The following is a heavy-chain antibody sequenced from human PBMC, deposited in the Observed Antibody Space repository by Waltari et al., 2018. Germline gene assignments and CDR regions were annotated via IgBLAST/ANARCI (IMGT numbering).Heavy chain of an antibody. Sequence: VQLXESGGGXAQPVGSLRXSFAPTGLPAANNYMRWVRQAPGKGLEWVXLIYSXGYTQYADSVXGRFTISRDNSKNTLYLXMNSLRVEXTAVYXCARNPRYDRPXWGQGTLVTVSS. CDR2: IYSXGYT. J-gene: IGHJ4*02. CDR3: ARNPRYDRPX. CDR1: GLPAANNY. D-gene: IGHD3-22*01. V-gene: IGHV3-66*02.